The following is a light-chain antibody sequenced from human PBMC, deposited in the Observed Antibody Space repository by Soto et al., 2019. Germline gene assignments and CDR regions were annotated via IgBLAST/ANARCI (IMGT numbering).Light chain of an antibody. CDR2: DVS. J-gene: IGLJ1*01. CDR1: SSDVGGYNF. CDR3: SSYISDSTGV. V-gene: IGLV2-14*01. Sequence: QSVLTQPASVSGSPGQSITISCAGASSDVGGYNFVSWYQQHPGKAPTVMISDVSNRPSGVSTRFSGSKSGNTASLTISGLQAEDEADYYCSSYISDSTGVFGTGTKLTVL.